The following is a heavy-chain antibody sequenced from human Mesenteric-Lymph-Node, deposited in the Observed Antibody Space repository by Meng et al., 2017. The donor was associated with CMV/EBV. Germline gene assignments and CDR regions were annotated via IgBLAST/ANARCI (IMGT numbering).Heavy chain of an antibody. CDR3: ASCSSTSCYGY. CDR2: INSDGSIT. J-gene: IGHJ4*02. V-gene: IGHV3-74*01. D-gene: IGHD2-2*01. CDR1: GFTVPSNY. Sequence: GGSLRLSCAASGFTVPSNYMNWVRQAPGKGLVWVSRINSDGSITSYADSVKGRFTISRDNAKNTLYLEMNSLRAEDTAVYYCASCSSTSCYGYWGQGTLVTVSS.